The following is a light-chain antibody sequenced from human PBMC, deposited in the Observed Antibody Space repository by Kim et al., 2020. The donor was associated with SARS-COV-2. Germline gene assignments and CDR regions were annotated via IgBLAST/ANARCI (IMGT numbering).Light chain of an antibody. V-gene: IGLV3-21*04. CDR3: QVYDSSSDHPV. CDR2: YDR. J-gene: IGLJ2*01. CDR1: NLGSKS. Sequence: PGKTARLTCGGNNLGSKSVHWYQRKPGRVPLLVIYYDRDRPSGIPERFSGSNSGNTATLTISSVEAGDEAAYYCQVYDSSSDHPVFGGGTQLTVL.